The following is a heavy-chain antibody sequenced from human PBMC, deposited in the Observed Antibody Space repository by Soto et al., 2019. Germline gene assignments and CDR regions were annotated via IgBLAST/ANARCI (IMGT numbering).Heavy chain of an antibody. D-gene: IGHD3-22*01. CDR2: ISSNGGST. CDR3: VKDLSGYYLSRGY. CDR1: GFTFSSYA. V-gene: IGHV3-64D*08. J-gene: IGHJ4*02. Sequence: GESLRLSCSASGFTFSSYAMHWVRQAPGKGLEYFSAISSNGGSTYYADSVKVRFTISRDNSTNTLYLQMSSLRAEDTAVYYCVKDLSGYYLSRGYWGLGTLVTVS.